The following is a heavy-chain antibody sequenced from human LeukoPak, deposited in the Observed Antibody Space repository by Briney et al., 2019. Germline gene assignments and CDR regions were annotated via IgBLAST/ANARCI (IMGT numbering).Heavy chain of an antibody. V-gene: IGHV1-46*01. CDR1: GDTFTSYY. J-gene: IGHJ5*02. CDR2: INPSGGST. D-gene: IGHD6-19*01. CDR3: ARHHGGYSSGSWFDP. Sequence: ASVKVSCKASGDTFTSYYMHWVRQAPGQGLEWMGIINPSGGSTSYAQKFQGRVTMTRDTSTSTVYMELSSLRSEDTAVYYCARHHGGYSSGSWFDPWGQGTLVTASS.